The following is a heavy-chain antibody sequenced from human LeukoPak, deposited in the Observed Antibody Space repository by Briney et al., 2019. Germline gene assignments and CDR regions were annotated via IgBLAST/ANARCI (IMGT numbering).Heavy chain of an antibody. D-gene: IGHD3-9*01. Sequence: SGTLSLTCAVSGGSISSSNWWSWVRQPPGKGLEWIGEIYHSGSTNYNPSLKSRVTISVDKSKNQFSLKLSSVTAADTAVYYCATSRPYYDILTGYSPSWFDPWGQGTLVTVSS. CDR2: IYHSGST. CDR1: GGSISSSNW. J-gene: IGHJ5*02. V-gene: IGHV4-4*02. CDR3: ATSRPYYDILTGYSPSWFDP.